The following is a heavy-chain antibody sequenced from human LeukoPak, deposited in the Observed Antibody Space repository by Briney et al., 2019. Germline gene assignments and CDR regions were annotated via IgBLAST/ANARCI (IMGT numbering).Heavy chain of an antibody. V-gene: IGHV1-69*13. CDR1: GGTFSSYA. CDR3: ARVVWGYSGYDLHNYYYYYMDV. Sequence: GASVKVSCKASGGTFSSYAISWVRQAPGQGLEWMGGIIPIFGTANYAQKFQGRVTITADESTSTAYMELSSLRSEDTAVYYCARVVWGYSGYDLHNYYYYYMDVWGKGTTVTISS. CDR2: IIPIFGTA. J-gene: IGHJ6*03. D-gene: IGHD5-12*01.